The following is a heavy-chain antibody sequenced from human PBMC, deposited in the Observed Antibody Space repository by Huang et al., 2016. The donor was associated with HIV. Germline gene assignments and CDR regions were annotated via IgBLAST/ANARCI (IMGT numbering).Heavy chain of an antibody. V-gene: IGHV3-7*01. D-gene: IGHD4-17*01. CDR3: AKSDYGDYFWFDP. J-gene: IGHJ5*02. Sequence: EVQLVESGGGLVQPGGSLRLSCAASGFTFSSYWMSWVRQAPGKGLGWVANIKKDGSEKYYVDSVKGRFTISRDNAKNSLYLQMNSLRAEDTAVYYCAKSDYGDYFWFDPWGQGTLVTVSS. CDR1: GFTFSSYW. CDR2: IKKDGSEK.